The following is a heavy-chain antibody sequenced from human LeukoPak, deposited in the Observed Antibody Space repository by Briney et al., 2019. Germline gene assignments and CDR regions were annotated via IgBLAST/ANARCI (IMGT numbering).Heavy chain of an antibody. CDR2: INHSGST. D-gene: IGHD2-2*01. CDR3: ARRGVVVPAPGGNWFDP. CDR1: GGSFSGYY. V-gene: IGHV4-34*01. Sequence: SETLSLTCAVYGGSFSGYYWSWIRQSPGKGLEWIGEINHSGSTNYNPSLKSRVTISVDTSKNQFSLKLSSVTAADTAVYYCARRGVVVPAPGGNWFDPWGQGTLVTVSS. J-gene: IGHJ5*02.